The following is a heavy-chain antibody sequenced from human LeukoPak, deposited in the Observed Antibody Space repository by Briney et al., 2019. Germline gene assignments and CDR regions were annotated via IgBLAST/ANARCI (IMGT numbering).Heavy chain of an antibody. Sequence: PGGSLRLSCAASGFTFDDYGMSWVRQAPGKGLEWVSGINWNGGSSGYADSVKGRFTISRDNAKNSLYLQMNSLRAEDTAVYYCARGGPAAGRFDYWGQGTLVTVSS. V-gene: IGHV3-20*04. CDR2: INWNGGSS. J-gene: IGHJ4*02. CDR3: ARGGPAAGRFDY. D-gene: IGHD6-13*01. CDR1: GFTFDDYG.